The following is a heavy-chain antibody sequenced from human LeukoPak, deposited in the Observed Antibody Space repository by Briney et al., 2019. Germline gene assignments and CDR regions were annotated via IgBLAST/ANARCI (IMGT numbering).Heavy chain of an antibody. CDR1: GGSISSYY. Sequence: SETLSLTCTVSGGSISSYYWSWIRPPPGKGLAWIGYIYYSRSTNYNPSLKSRFTITVDTTKNQCSRKLCSVTAADTAVDYCARNYYDSSGLYYFDYWGQGTLVTVSS. CDR2: IYYSRST. D-gene: IGHD3-22*01. CDR3: ARNYYDSSGLYYFDY. J-gene: IGHJ4*02. V-gene: IGHV4-59*01.